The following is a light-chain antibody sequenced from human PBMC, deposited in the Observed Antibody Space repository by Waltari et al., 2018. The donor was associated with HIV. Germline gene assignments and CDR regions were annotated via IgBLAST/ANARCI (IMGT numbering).Light chain of an antibody. V-gene: IGLV2-23*02. CDR3: CSYTGTGIV. Sequence: QSALTQPASVSGSPGQSITISCTGTSSDVGAYNLVSWYQQHPGTAPKLMIFEVTKRPTVVSDRCSGSRSGNTASLTISGLQAEDEGDYHCCSYTGTGIVFGGGTKLTVL. CDR1: SSDVGAYNL. CDR2: EVT. J-gene: IGLJ2*01.